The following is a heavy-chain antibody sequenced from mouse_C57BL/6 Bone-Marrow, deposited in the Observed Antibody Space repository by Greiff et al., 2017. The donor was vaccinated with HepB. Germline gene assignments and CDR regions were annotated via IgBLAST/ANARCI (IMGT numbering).Heavy chain of an antibody. CDR3: ATGKTHYYAMDY. Sequence: QVQLQQPGAELVKPGASVKLSCKASGYTFTSYWMHWVKQRPGQGLEWIGMIHPNSGSTNYNEKFKSKATLTVDKSSSTAYMQLSSLTSEDSAVYYCATGKTHYYAMDYWGQGTSVTVSS. CDR2: IHPNSGST. V-gene: IGHV1-64*01. J-gene: IGHJ4*01. CDR1: GYTFTSYW. D-gene: IGHD4-1*01.